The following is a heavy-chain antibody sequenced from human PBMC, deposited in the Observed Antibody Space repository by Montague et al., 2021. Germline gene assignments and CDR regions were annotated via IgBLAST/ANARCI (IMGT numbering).Heavy chain of an antibody. J-gene: IGHJ4*02. Sequence: SETLSLTCGVYGGSLSEYYWTWIRQSPEKGLEWIGEVRHIGSTNYNPSLKSRVTMSVDKSKNQFSLKLRSVTAADTAVYYCAGDRGPFDYWGQGTVVTASS. D-gene: IGHD3-10*01. CDR3: AGDRGPFDY. CDR1: GGSLSEYY. CDR2: VRHIGST. V-gene: IGHV4-34*01.